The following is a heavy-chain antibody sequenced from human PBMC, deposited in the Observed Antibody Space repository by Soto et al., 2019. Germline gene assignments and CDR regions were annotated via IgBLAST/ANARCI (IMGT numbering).Heavy chain of an antibody. Sequence: QVQLVESGGGVVQPGRSLRLSCAASGFTFSSYGMHWVRQAPGKGLEWVAVISYDGSNKYYADSVKGRFTISRDNSKNTLYLKMTGLGAEDRALYYWAKDRRGMDAWGHGTTVTVPS. J-gene: IGHJ6*02. CDR2: ISYDGSNK. CDR3: AKDRRGMDA. CDR1: GFTFSSYG. V-gene: IGHV3-30*18.